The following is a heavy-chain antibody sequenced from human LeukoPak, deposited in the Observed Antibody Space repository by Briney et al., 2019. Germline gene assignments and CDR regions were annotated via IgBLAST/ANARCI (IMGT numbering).Heavy chain of an antibody. J-gene: IGHJ6*03. CDR1: GGSISSYY. V-gene: IGHV4-34*01. CDR2: INHSGST. Sequence: PSEALSLTCTVSGGSISSYYWSWIRQPPGKGLEWIGEINHSGSTNYNPSLKSRVTISVDTSKNQFSLKLSSVTAADTAVYYCARGKYYYDSSGYYYVTYYYYYMDVWGKGTTVTVSS. CDR3: ARGKYYYDSSGYYYVTYYYYYMDV. D-gene: IGHD3-22*01.